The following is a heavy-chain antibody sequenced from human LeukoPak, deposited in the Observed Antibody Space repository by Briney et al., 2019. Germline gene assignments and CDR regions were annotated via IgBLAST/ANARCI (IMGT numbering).Heavy chain of an antibody. CDR1: GGSFSGYY. CDR3: ARGGGCHYGDYSPSIDY. Sequence: PSETLSLTCAVYGGSFSGYYWSWIRQPPGKGLEWIGEINHSGSTNYNPSLKSRVTISVDTSKNQFSLKLSSVTAADTAVYYCARGGGCHYGDYSPSIDYWGQGTLVTVSS. D-gene: IGHD4-17*01. V-gene: IGHV4-34*01. J-gene: IGHJ4*02. CDR2: INHSGST.